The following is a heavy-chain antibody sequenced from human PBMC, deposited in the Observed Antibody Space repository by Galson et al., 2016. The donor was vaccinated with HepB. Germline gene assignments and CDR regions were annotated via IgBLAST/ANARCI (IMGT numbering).Heavy chain of an antibody. CDR3: GKHGGFDY. V-gene: IGHV3-23*01. Sequence: SLRLSCAASGFSLSNSGMSWVRQAPGRGLEWVSGITRSGDGTHYADFVKGRSTISRDNSKNTLYLYMNNLTAGDTAIYYCGKHGGFDYWGQGALVTVSS. CDR2: ITRSGDGT. J-gene: IGHJ4*02. D-gene: IGHD3-16*01. CDR1: GFSLSNSG.